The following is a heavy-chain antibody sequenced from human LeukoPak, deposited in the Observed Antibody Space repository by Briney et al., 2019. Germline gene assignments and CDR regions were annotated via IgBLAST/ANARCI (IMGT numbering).Heavy chain of an antibody. CDR1: RGSFSEYY. J-gene: IGHJ4*02. CDR2: IYYSGST. Sequence: SETLSLTCAVYRGSFSEYYWTWIRQPPGKGLEWIGSIYYSGSTYYNPSLKSRVTISVDTSKNQFSLKLSSVTAADTAVYYCARHPIVGATTGFDYWGQGTLVTVSS. V-gene: IGHV4-34*01. D-gene: IGHD1-26*01. CDR3: ARHPIVGATTGFDY.